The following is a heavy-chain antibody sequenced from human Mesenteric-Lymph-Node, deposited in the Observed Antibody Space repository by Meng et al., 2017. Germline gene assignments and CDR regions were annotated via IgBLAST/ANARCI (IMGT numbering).Heavy chain of an antibody. CDR2: INPSGGST. D-gene: IGHD3-10*01. CDR1: RYTFTSYY. CDR3: AKDATGSLVWFDP. V-gene: IGHV1-46*01. Sequence: ASVKVSCTASRYTFTSYYMHWVRQAPGQGLEWMGLINPSGGSTSYAQKFQGRVTMTRDTSTSTVYMELSSLRSEDTAVYYCAKDATGSLVWFDPWGQGTLVTVSS. J-gene: IGHJ5*02.